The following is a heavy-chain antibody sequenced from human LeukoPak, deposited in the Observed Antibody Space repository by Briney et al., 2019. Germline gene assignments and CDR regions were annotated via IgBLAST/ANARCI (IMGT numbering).Heavy chain of an antibody. CDR3: ARDRPWGY. Sequence: GGSLRLSCAASGFAVSNNYMSWVRQAPGKGLEWVSVIYSGGNTYYADPVKGRFTISRDNSENTLYLQMNSLRAEDTAVYYCARDRPWGYWGQGTLVTVSS. V-gene: IGHV3-66*01. J-gene: IGHJ4*02. D-gene: IGHD3-16*01. CDR1: GFAVSNNY. CDR2: IYSGGNT.